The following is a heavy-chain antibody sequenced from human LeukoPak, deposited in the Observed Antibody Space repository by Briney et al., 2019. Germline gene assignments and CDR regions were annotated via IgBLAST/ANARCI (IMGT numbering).Heavy chain of an antibody. V-gene: IGHV4-34*01. CDR3: ASFDLSFYYDSSGGAFDI. CDR1: GGSFSGYY. Sequence: SETLSLTCAVYGGSFSGYYWSWIRQPPGKGLEWIGEINHSGSTNYNPSLKSRVTISVDTSKNQFSLKLSSVTAADTAVYYCASFDLSFYYDSSGGAFDIWGQGTMVTVSS. D-gene: IGHD3-22*01. CDR2: INHSGST. J-gene: IGHJ3*02.